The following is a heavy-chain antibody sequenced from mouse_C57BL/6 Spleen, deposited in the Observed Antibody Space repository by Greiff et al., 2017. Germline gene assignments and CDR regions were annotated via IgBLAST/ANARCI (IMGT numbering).Heavy chain of an antibody. CDR2: ISSGSSTI. CDR3: ARDYYGSRRYYFDY. CDR1: GFTFSDYG. Sequence: EVQGVESGGGLVKPGGSLKLSCAASGFTFSDYGMHWVRQAPEKGLEWVAYISSGSSTIYYADTVKGRFTISRDNAKNTLFLQMTSLKSEDTAMYYCARDYYGSRRYYFDYWGQGTTLTVSS. D-gene: IGHD1-1*01. J-gene: IGHJ2*01. V-gene: IGHV5-17*01.